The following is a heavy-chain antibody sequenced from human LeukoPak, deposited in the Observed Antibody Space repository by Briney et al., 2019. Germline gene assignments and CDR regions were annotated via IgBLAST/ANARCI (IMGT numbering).Heavy chain of an antibody. J-gene: IGHJ3*01. CDR1: GGSISSYY. CDR3: AGGANYGDYGLDAFDV. Sequence: SETLSLTCTVSGGSISSYYWSWIRQPPGKGLEWIGYIYYSGSTNYNPSLKSRVTISVDTSKNQFSLKLSSVTAADTAVYHCAGGANYGDYGLDAFDVWGQGTMVTVSS. D-gene: IGHD4-17*01. CDR2: IYYSGST. V-gene: IGHV4-59*01.